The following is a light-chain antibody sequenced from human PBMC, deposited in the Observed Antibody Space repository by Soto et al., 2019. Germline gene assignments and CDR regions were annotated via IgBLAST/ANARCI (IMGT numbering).Light chain of an antibody. V-gene: IGLV2-14*03. Sequence: QSVLTQPASVFGSPGQSITISCTGSSSDVGGYNYVSWYQHHPGKAPKLMIYDVDNRPSGVSNRFSGSKSGNTASLTISGLQAEDEADYYCSSYTSSNTLYVFGTGTKVTVL. CDR1: SSDVGGYNY. CDR3: SSYTSSNTLYV. J-gene: IGLJ1*01. CDR2: DVD.